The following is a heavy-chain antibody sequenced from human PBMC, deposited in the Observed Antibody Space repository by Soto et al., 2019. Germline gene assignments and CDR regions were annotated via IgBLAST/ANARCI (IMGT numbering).Heavy chain of an antibody. V-gene: IGHV4-31*03. CDR3: ARDGAGTYGLGWFAP. CDR2: IYHSGST. CDR1: GDSISRGGYY. J-gene: IGHJ5*02. Sequence: QVQLQESGPGLVKPSQTLSLTCTVSGDSISRGGYYWNWLRQHPRKGLEWIGYIYHSGSTIYNPSLKSRTPISAATSKNRLSRELSTVTAADTAVYYCARDGAGTYGLGWFAPWGQGILVTVSS. D-gene: IGHD2-21*01.